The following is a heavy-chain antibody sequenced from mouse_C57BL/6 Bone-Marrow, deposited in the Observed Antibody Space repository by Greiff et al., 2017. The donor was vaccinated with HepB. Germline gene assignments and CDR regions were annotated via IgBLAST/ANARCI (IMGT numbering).Heavy chain of an antibody. CDR2: IRNKANGYTT. V-gene: IGHV7-3*01. J-gene: IGHJ4*01. D-gene: IGHD1-1*01. CDR3: ARYIRVGDSSLYAMDY. CDR1: GFTFTDYY. Sequence: EVKLVESGGGLVQPGGSLSFSCAASGFTFTDYYMSWVRQPPGKALEWLGFIRNKANGYTTEYSASVKGRFTISRDNSQSILYLPMKALRAEASDTYYCARYIRVGDSSLYAMDYWGQGTSVTVSS.